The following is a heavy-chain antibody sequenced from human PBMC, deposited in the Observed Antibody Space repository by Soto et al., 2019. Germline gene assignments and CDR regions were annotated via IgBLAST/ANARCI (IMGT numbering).Heavy chain of an antibody. CDR3: AGDPDSHYNDSHASSYP. D-gene: IGHD3-22*01. V-gene: IGHV1-18*01. Sequence: ASVKVSCKASGYTFTGFGISWVRQAPGQGLEWMGWISAYNGDTNYAQKFQGRVTMTTDKFTGTAYMELTRLRSDDTAVYYCAGDPDSHYNDSHASSYPWGQGTLVTVSS. CDR1: GYTFTGFG. J-gene: IGHJ5*02. CDR2: ISAYNGDT.